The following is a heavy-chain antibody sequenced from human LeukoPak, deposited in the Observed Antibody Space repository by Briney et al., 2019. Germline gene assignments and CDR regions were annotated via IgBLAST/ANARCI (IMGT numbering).Heavy chain of an antibody. Sequence: ASVKVSCKASGYTFTGYYMHWVRQAPGQGLEWMGWINPNSGGTNYAQKFQGRVTMTRDTSISTAYMELSRLRSDDTAVYYCARAAAAGDYYYYYMDVWGKGTTVTVSS. J-gene: IGHJ6*03. CDR1: GYTFTGYY. CDR2: INPNSGGT. D-gene: IGHD6-13*01. CDR3: ARAAAAGDYYYYYMDV. V-gene: IGHV1-2*02.